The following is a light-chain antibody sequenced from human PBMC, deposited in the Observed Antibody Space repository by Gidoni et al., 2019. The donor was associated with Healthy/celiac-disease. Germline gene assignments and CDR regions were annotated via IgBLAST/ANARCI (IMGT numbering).Light chain of an antibody. Sequence: SYELTQPPPVSVSPGQTASITCSGDKLGAKYACWYQQKPGQSPVLVIYQDSKRPAGIPERFAGYNSGNTATLTISGTQAMDEADYYCQAWDSSTAVFGGGTKLTVL. CDR3: QAWDSSTAV. V-gene: IGLV3-1*01. CDR1: KLGAKY. CDR2: QDS. J-gene: IGLJ2*01.